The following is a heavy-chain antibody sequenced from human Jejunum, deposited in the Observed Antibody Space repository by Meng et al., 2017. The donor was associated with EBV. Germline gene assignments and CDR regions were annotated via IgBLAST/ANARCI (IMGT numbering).Heavy chain of an antibody. CDR2: IYHGGGT. D-gene: IGHD3-22*01. CDR1: VGSISDNDW. Sequence: QVQVEEAGLMRQKPSVTLSLPCVVSVGSISDNDWWGWVRQPRGKGLEWLGEIYHGGGTNYNPSLERLVTISVDKSKNQFSLKLNSVTVADTAVYYCAGNGYYALEYWGPGILVTVSS. V-gene: IGHV4-4*02. J-gene: IGHJ4*02. CDR3: AGNGYYALEY.